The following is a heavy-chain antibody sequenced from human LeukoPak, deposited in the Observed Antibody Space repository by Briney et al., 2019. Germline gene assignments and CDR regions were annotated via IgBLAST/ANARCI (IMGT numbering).Heavy chain of an antibody. CDR3: ASWVQSLYSSGWYRGGYYFDY. CDR2: IYSSGST. Sequence: SETLSLTCSVSGGSISSGSYDWSWIRQPAGKGLEWIGRIYSSGSTNYNPSLMSRVSISVDTSENQFSLKLSSVTAADTAVYYCASWVQSLYSSGWYRGGYYFDYWGQGTLVTVSS. D-gene: IGHD6-19*01. J-gene: IGHJ4*02. CDR1: GGSISSGSYD. V-gene: IGHV4-61*02.